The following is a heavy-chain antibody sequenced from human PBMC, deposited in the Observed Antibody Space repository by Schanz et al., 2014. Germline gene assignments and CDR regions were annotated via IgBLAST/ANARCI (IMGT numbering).Heavy chain of an antibody. CDR2: ISGRGDRA. Sequence: EEQLLESGGALVQPGGSLRLSCAASGFTVSSNYMSWVRQAPGKGLEWVSGISGRGDRADYADSVKGRFTISRDDSKNTLHLQMNSLRSEDTAIYYCAKIWKAHHLTGRPGWSDGMDVWGQGTTV. V-gene: IGHV3-23*01. CDR1: GFTVSSNY. CDR3: AKIWKAHHLTGRPGWSDGMDV. J-gene: IGHJ6*02. D-gene: IGHD3-3*01.